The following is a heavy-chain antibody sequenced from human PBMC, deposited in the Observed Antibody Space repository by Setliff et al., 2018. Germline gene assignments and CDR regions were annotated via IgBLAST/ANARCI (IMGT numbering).Heavy chain of an antibody. V-gene: IGHV3-23*03. D-gene: IGHD4-17*01. CDR2: IYGGGGNGGRNT. J-gene: IGHJ4*02. Sequence: GGSLRLSCVGSGFSFSTYSMAWVRQAPGKGLQWVSGIYGGGGNGGRNTFYADSVKGRFTISRDNSKSSVYLQMNDLRVEDTATYYCAKDRVDDGVWDLDSWGQGILVTVSS. CDR1: GFSFSTYS. CDR3: AKDRVDDGVWDLDS.